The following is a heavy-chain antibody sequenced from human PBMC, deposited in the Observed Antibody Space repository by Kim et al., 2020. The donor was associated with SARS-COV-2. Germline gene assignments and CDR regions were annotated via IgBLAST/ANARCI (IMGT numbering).Heavy chain of an antibody. D-gene: IGHD6-19*01. V-gene: IGHV3-23*01. CDR2: ISGSGGST. Sequence: GGSLRLSCAASGFTFSSYAMSWVRQAPGKGLEWVSAISGSGGSTYYADSVKGRFTISRDNSKNTLYLQMNSLRAEDTAVYYCAKDLAPGIAVAGTYYYYGMDVWGQGTTVTVSS. J-gene: IGHJ6*02. CDR1: GFTFSSYA. CDR3: AKDLAPGIAVAGTYYYYGMDV.